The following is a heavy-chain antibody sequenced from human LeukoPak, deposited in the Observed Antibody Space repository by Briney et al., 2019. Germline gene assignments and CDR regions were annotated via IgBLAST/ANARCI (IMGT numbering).Heavy chain of an antibody. CDR3: ARGRDAAAYYYYYGMDV. V-gene: IGHV4-38-2*01. CDR1: GYSISSGYY. CDR2: IYHSGST. D-gene: IGHD1-26*01. J-gene: IGHJ6*04. Sequence: PSETLSLTCAVSGYSISSGYYWGWIRQPPGKGLEWIGSIYHSGSTYYNPSLESRVTISVDTSKNQFSLKLSSVTAADTAVYYCARGRDAAAYYYYYGMDVWGKGTTVTVSS.